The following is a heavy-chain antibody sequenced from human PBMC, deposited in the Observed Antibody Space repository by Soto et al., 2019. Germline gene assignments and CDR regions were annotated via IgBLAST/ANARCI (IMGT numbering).Heavy chain of an antibody. CDR1: GYTFTSYG. V-gene: IGHV1-18*01. D-gene: IGHD6-13*01. CDR2: ISAYNCNT. CDR3: AREGIAAAVSGGSRYYYYGMDV. Sequence: QVQLVQSGAEVKKPGASVKVSCKASGYTFTSYGISWVRQAPGQGLEWMGWISAYNCNTNYAQKLQGRVTMTTDTSTSTAYMELRSLRSDDTAVYYCAREGIAAAVSGGSRYYYYGMDVWGQGTTVTVSS. J-gene: IGHJ6*02.